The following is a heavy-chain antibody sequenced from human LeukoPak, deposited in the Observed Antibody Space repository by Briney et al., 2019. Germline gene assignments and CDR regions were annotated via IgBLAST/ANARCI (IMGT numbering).Heavy chain of an antibody. J-gene: IGHJ3*02. V-gene: IGHV4-39*01. Sequence: SETLSLTCTVSGGSISSSSYYWGWIRRPPGKGLEWIGRIYYSGSTYYNPSLKSRVTISVDTSKNQFSLKLSSVTAADTAVYYCARHTTTVTMTDDAFDIWGQGTMVTVSS. CDR3: ARHTTTVTMTDDAFDI. CDR2: IYYSGST. D-gene: IGHD4-17*01. CDR1: GGSISSSSYY.